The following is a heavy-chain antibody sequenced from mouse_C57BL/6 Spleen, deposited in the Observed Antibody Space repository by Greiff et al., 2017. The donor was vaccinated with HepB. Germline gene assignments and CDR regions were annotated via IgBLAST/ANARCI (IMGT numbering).Heavy chain of an antibody. D-gene: IGHD1-1*01. V-gene: IGHV1-78*01. Sequence: QVQLKESDAELVKPGASVKISCKVSGYTFTDHTIHWMKQRPEQGLEWIGYIYPRDGSTKYNEKFKGKATLTADKSSSTAYMQLNSLTSEDSAVYFCARGSLDYYGSSYFDYWGQGTTLTVSS. J-gene: IGHJ2*01. CDR2: IYPRDGST. CDR3: ARGSLDYYGSSYFDY. CDR1: GYTFTDHT.